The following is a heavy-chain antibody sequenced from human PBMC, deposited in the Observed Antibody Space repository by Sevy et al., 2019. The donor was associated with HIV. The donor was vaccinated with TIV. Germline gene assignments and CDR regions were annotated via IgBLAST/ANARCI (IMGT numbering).Heavy chain of an antibody. J-gene: IGHJ1*01. CDR3: AKANYYDVFQE. CDR2: LSWNSGNI. CDR1: GFTFDDYA. V-gene: IGHV3-9*01. Sequence: GGSLRLSCAASGFTFDDYAMHWVRQAPGKGLEWVSGLSWNSGNIAYVDSVKGRFTISRDNDKNSLYLQMNSLTPEDTALYYCAKANYYDVFQEWGQGTLVTVSS. D-gene: IGHD3-22*01.